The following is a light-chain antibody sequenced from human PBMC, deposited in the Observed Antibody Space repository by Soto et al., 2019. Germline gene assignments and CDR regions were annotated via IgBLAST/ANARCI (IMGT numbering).Light chain of an antibody. CDR3: SSYSSSSLYV. CDR2: DVN. CDR1: SSDVGGYNY. V-gene: IGLV2-14*03. Sequence: QSALTQPASVSGSPGQSLTISCTGTSSDVGGYNYVSWYQHHPGKAPKLMIYDVNNRPSGVSNRFFGSKSGNTASLTISGLQAEDEADYYCSSYSSSSLYVFGTANKLNVL. J-gene: IGLJ1*01.